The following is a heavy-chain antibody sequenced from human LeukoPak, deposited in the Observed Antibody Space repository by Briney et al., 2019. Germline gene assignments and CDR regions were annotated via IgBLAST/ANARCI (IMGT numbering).Heavy chain of an antibody. CDR1: GFPFSNSW. Sequence: GGSLRLSCAVSGFPFSNSWMYWVRQAPGKGLEGVANIKKDGSGISYVESVKGRFIISRDNSRNSLYLQMNSLKVEDTAVYSCAGGNAMDVWGKGTAVTVYS. CDR3: AGGNAMDV. CDR2: IKKDGSGI. V-gene: IGHV3-7*03. J-gene: IGHJ6*04.